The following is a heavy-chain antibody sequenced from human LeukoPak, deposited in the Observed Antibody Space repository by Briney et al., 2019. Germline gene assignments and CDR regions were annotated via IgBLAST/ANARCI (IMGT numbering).Heavy chain of an antibody. V-gene: IGHV3-23*01. CDR2: ISASGGST. J-gene: IGHJ6*02. D-gene: IGHD6-13*01. CDR1: GFTFSSYA. CDR3: AKDQYSSSWFYYYYGMDV. Sequence: PGGSLRLSCAASGFTFSSYAMSWVRQAPGEGLEWVSAISASGGSTYYADSVKGRFTISRDNSKNTLYLQMNSLRAEDTAVYYCAKDQYSSSWFYYYYGMDVWGQGTTVTVSS.